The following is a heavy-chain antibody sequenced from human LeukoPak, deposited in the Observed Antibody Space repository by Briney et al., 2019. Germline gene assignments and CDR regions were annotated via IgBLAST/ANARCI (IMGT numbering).Heavy chain of an antibody. CDR2: IRYDGSNK. Sequence: PGGSPRLSCASSGFTFSSYGMHWVRQAPGKGLEWVTFIRYDGSNKYYADSVKGRFTISRDNSKNTLYLQMNSLRAEDTAVYYCASLSPELEPRPYYYYYMDVWGKGTTVTVSS. V-gene: IGHV3-30*02. CDR3: ASLSPELEPRPYYYYYMDV. D-gene: IGHD1-1*01. CDR1: GFTFSSYG. J-gene: IGHJ6*03.